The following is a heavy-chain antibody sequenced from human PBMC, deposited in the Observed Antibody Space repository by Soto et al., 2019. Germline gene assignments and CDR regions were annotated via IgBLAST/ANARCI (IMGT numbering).Heavy chain of an antibody. CDR3: AKDFDRWELHRDPHFDY. D-gene: IGHD1-26*01. CDR1: GFTFSSYG. V-gene: IGHV3-30*18. J-gene: IGHJ4*02. Sequence: GGSLRLSCAASGFTFSSYGMHWVRQAPGKGLEWVAVISYDGSNKYYADSVKGRFTISRDNSKNTLYLQMNSLRAEDTAVYYCAKDFDRWELHRDPHFDYWGQGTLVTVSS. CDR2: ISYDGSNK.